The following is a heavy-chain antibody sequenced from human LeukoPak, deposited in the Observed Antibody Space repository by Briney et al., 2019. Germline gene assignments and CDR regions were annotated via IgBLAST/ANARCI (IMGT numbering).Heavy chain of an antibody. Sequence: ESLRLSCAASGFTFSSYWMHWVRQAPGKGLVWVSRINSDGSSTSYADSVKGRFTISRDNAKNTLYLQMNSLRAEDTAVYYCARDTNDFWSGYSKLPDYWGQGTLVTVSS. V-gene: IGHV3-74*01. CDR2: INSDGSST. CDR1: GFTFSSYW. CDR3: ARDTNDFWSGYSKLPDY. J-gene: IGHJ4*02. D-gene: IGHD3-3*01.